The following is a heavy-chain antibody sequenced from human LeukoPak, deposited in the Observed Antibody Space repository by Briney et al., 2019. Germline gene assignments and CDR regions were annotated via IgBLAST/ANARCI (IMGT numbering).Heavy chain of an antibody. CDR3: ARDGPLSITGTTGFLDY. CDR1: GFTFSSYS. Sequence: GGSLRLSCAASGFTFSSYSMNWVRQAPGKGLEWVSSISSFSSYIYYADSVKGRFTISRDNAKNSLYLQMNSLRAEDTAVYYCARDGPLSITGTTGFLDYWGQGTLVTVSS. CDR2: ISSFSSYI. J-gene: IGHJ4*02. D-gene: IGHD1-7*01. V-gene: IGHV3-21*01.